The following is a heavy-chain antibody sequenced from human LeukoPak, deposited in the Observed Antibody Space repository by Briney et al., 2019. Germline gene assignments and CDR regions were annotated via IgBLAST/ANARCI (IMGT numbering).Heavy chain of an antibody. CDR1: GGSFSGYY. CDR2: INHSGST. D-gene: IGHD3-22*01. J-gene: IGHJ4*02. CDR3: ARGPPGWNRGKNYYDSSGSRYFDY. Sequence: KASETLSLTCAVYGGSFSGYYWSWIRQPPWKGREGIGEINHSGSTNYNPSLKSRVTISVDTSKNQFSLKLSSVTAADTAVYYCARGPPGWNRGKNYYDSSGSRYFDYWGQGTLVTVSS. V-gene: IGHV4-34*01.